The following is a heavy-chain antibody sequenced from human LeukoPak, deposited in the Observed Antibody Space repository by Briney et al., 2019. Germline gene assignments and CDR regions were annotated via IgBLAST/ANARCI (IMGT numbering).Heavy chain of an antibody. D-gene: IGHD6-13*01. CDR2: ISYDGSNK. J-gene: IGHJ4*02. CDR1: GFTFSSYA. CDR3: AREGGSCTSNSCSDYFDY. V-gene: IGHV3-30*04. Sequence: GGSLRLSCAASGFTFSSYAMHWVRQAPGKGLEWVAVISYDGSNKYYADSVKGRFTISRDNSKDTVFLQMNNLRAEDTAIYYCAREGGSCTSNSCSDYFDYWGQGTLVTVSP.